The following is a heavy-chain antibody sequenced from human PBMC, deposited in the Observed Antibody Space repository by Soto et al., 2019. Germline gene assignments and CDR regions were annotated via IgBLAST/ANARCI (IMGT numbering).Heavy chain of an antibody. Sequence: PSETLSLTCSVSGGSISSSSHYWGCIRQSPGKGLEWIGSIYYSGSTYYNPSLRSRVTISVDTSRNQFSLKLRSVTAADTAVYYCAGILGGDITRMDVWGQGTTGTVSS. D-gene: IGHD3-16*01. CDR1: GGSISSSSHY. V-gene: IGHV4-39*01. CDR3: AGILGGDITRMDV. CDR2: IYYSGST. J-gene: IGHJ6*02.